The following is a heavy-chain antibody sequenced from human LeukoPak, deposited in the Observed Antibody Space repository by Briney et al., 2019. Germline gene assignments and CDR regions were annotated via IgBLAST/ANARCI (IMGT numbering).Heavy chain of an antibody. Sequence: PGGSLRLSCAASGFTFSSYWMHWVRQAPGKGLVWVSRINSDGSTTSYADSVKGRFTISRGNAKNTLYLQMNSLRAEDTAVYYCARDDYGGRGEFDYWGQGTLVTVSS. CDR3: ARDDYGGRGEFDY. CDR1: GFTFSSYW. D-gene: IGHD4-23*01. CDR2: INSDGSTT. V-gene: IGHV3-74*01. J-gene: IGHJ4*02.